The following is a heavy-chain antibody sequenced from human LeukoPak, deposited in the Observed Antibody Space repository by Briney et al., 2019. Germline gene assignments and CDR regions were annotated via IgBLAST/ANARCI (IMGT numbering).Heavy chain of an antibody. CDR3: AREVRGLDY. V-gene: IGHV3-21*01. CDR1: GFTFSNYG. CDR2: ITSSSGYI. D-gene: IGHD3-10*01. J-gene: IGHJ4*02. Sequence: PGGSLRLSCAASGFTFSNYGMHWVRQAPGKGLERVSSITSSSGYIYYADSVKGRFTISRDNAKSSLFLQMNSLRAEDTAVYFCAREVRGLDYWGQGTLVTVSS.